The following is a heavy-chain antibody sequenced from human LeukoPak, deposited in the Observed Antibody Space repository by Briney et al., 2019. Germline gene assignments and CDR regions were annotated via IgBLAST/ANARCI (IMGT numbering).Heavy chain of an antibody. V-gene: IGHV3-11*01. CDR1: GFRFSDHY. Sequence: GGSLRLSCAASGFRFSDHYMTWVRQAPGKGLEWLSYISGSGNDIDYAGSVKGRFTISRDNAKNSLYPQMNILRAEDTAVYYCARGSGRSGSDYWGQGTLATVSS. D-gene: IGHD6-19*01. CDR3: ARGSGRSGSDY. CDR2: ISGSGNDI. J-gene: IGHJ4*02.